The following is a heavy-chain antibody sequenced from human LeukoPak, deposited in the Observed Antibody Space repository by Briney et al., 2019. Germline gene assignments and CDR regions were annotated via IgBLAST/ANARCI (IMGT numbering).Heavy chain of an antibody. Sequence: ASVKVSCKASGYTFTGYYMHWVRQAPGQGLEWMGWINPNSGDTKYAQKFQDRVTMTRDTSITTAYMELSRLRSDDRAVYYCAREAHGSGTYYSDYWGQGTLVTVSS. V-gene: IGHV1-2*02. CDR1: GYTFTGYY. CDR2: INPNSGDT. J-gene: IGHJ4*02. D-gene: IGHD3-10*01. CDR3: AREAHGSGTYYSDY.